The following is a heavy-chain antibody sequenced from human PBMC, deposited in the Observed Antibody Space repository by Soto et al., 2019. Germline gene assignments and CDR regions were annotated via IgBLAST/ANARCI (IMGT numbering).Heavy chain of an antibody. V-gene: IGHV1-58*01. Sequence: SVNVSCKASALTFTSSALQWVRQARGQRLEWIGWIVVGSGNTNYAQKFQERVTITRDMSTSTAYMELSSLRSEDTAVYYCATDFRITMVRDQYNWLDPWGQGTLVTVSS. CDR2: IVVGSGNT. CDR1: ALTFTSSA. J-gene: IGHJ5*02. CDR3: ATDFRITMVRDQYNWLDP. D-gene: IGHD3-10*01.